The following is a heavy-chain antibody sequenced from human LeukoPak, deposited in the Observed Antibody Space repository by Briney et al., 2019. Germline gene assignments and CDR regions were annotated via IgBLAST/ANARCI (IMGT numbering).Heavy chain of an antibody. D-gene: IGHD1-26*01. CDR2: ISGSGGST. CDR3: AKARVGATTGDAFDI. CDR1: GFTISNYA. Sequence: GGSLRLSCVVSGFTISNYAMSWVRQAPGKGLEWVSAISGSGGSTYYADSVKGRFTISRDNSKNTLYLQMNSLRAEDTAVYYCAKARVGATTGDAFDIWGQGTMVTVSS. V-gene: IGHV3-23*01. J-gene: IGHJ3*02.